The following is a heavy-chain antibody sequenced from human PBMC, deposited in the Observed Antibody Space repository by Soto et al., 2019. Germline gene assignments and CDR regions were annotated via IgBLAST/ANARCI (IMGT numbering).Heavy chain of an antibody. CDR2: ISHDGSNA. V-gene: IGHV3-30*18. Sequence: SLRLSCAAAGFIFRSYGVHWVRQAPGKGLEWVALISHDGSNAYYADAVNGRFTISRDNAKNTVYLEMNSLRAEDTAVYYCAKQGIEVAGTDYFDYWGQGALVTV. CDR1: GFIFRSYG. J-gene: IGHJ4*02. D-gene: IGHD6-19*01. CDR3: AKQGIEVAGTDYFDY.